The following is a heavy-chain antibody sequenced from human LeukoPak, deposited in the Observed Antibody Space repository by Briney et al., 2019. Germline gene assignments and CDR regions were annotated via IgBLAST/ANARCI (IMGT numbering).Heavy chain of an antibody. J-gene: IGHJ4*02. D-gene: IGHD4-23*01. CDR2: INHSGST. Sequence: SETLSLTCAVYGGSFSGYYWSWIRQPPGPGLEWIGEINHSGSTKYHPSLKSRVTISVHTSKTQFSLKLSSVTAADTAVYYCAYSTVVTRGYYWGQGTLVTVSS. CDR3: AYSTVVTRGYY. CDR1: GGSFSGYY. V-gene: IGHV4-34*01.